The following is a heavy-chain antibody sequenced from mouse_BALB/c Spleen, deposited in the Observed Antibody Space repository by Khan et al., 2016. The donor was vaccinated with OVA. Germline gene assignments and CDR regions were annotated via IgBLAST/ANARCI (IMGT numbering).Heavy chain of an antibody. Sequence: QVQLQQSGAELARPGTSMKMSCKASGYTFTSYTIHWIKQRPGQGLEWIGYINPSNGYTNYNQKFKDKATLTADKSTTTAYMQRSSLTSDDSAVYNWVRDGAYYRNDGWFAYWGQGTLVTVSA. CDR1: GYTFTSYT. J-gene: IGHJ3*01. V-gene: IGHV1-4*01. D-gene: IGHD2-14*01. CDR3: VRDGAYYRNDGWFAY. CDR2: INPSNGYT.